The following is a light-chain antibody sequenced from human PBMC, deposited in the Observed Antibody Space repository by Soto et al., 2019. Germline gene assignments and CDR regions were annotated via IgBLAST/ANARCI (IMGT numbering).Light chain of an antibody. J-gene: IGLJ3*02. CDR2: ETT. V-gene: IGLV2-23*01. Sequence: QSALTQPASVSGSPGQSITISCTGTSSDIGTYNLVSWYQHYPGKAPKLMIYETTKRPSGVADRFSGSKSGNTASLTISGLQADDEADYYCCSYAGSSTLVFGGGTKLTVL. CDR1: SSDIGTYNL. CDR3: CSYAGSSTLV.